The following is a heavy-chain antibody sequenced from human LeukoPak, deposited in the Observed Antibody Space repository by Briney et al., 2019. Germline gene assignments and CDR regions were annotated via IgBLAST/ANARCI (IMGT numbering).Heavy chain of an antibody. Sequence: GGSLRLSCAASGFTFSSYEMNWVRQALGKGLEWVSYISSGGSTVYYADSVKGRFTISRDNAKNSLYLQMNSLRAEDTAVYYCARVIIVGATGIWGQGTMVSVSS. CDR1: GFTFSSYE. CDR2: ISSGGSTV. V-gene: IGHV3-48*03. CDR3: ARVIIVGATGI. D-gene: IGHD1-26*01. J-gene: IGHJ3*02.